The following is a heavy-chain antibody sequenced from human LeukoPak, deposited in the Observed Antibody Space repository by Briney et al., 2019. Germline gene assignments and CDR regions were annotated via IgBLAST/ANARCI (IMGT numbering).Heavy chain of an antibody. D-gene: IGHD3-10*01. J-gene: IGHJ4*02. CDR1: GYTFTSYG. CDR2: ISAYNGNT. CDR3: ARELGGSGSYYNPGVVDY. V-gene: IGHV1-18*01. Sequence: GASVKVSCKASGYTFTSYGISWVRQAPGQGLEWMGWISAYNGNTNYAQKLQGRVTMTTDTSTSTAYMELRSLRSDDTAAYYCARELGGSGSYYNPGVVDYWGQGTLVTVSS.